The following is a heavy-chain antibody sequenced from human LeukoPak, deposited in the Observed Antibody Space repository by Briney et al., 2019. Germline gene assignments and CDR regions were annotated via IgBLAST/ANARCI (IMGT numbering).Heavy chain of an antibody. D-gene: IGHD6-13*01. J-gene: IGHJ6*03. CDR2: ISSSGSTI. CDR1: GFTFSSYE. V-gene: IGHV3-48*03. CDR3: ARDRIAAAEVYYYMDV. Sequence: PGGSLRLSCAAPGFTFSSYEMNWVRQAPGKGLEWVSFISSSGSTIYYADSVKGRFTISRDNAKNSLYLQMNSLRAEDTAVYYCARDRIAAAEVYYYMDVWGKGTTVTISS.